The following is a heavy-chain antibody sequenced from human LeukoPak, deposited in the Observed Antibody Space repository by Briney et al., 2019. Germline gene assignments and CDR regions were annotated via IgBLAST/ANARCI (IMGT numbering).Heavy chain of an antibody. V-gene: IGHV1-69*04. CDR2: IIPMLDIE. J-gene: IGHJ6*02. D-gene: IGHD2/OR15-2a*01. Sequence: ASVKVSCKASGGTFSSYGISWVRQAPGQGLEWVGRIIPMLDIENYAQKFQGRVTITADKSTSTAYMELSSLRSEDTAMYYCARDDVRGHFYPYGMDVWGQGTTVTVSS. CDR1: GGTFSSYG. CDR3: ARDDVRGHFYPYGMDV.